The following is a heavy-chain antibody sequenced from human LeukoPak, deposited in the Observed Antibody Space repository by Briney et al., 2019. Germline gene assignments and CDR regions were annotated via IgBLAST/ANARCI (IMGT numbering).Heavy chain of an antibody. J-gene: IGHJ4*02. CDR1: GGTFSSYA. D-gene: IGHD6-19*01. CDR2: IIPIFGTA. Sequence: SVKVSCKASGGTFSSYAISWVRQAPGQGLEWMGGIIPIFGTANYAQKFQGRVTITADESTSTAYMELSSLRSEDTAVYYCARELPYSSGWYDYWGQGTLVTVSS. CDR3: ARELPYSSGWYDY. V-gene: IGHV1-69*13.